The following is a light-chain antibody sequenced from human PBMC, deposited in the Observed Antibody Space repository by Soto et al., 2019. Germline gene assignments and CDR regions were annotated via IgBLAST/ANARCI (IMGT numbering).Light chain of an antibody. V-gene: IGKV3-11*01. CDR1: QSVSSY. Sequence: EIVLTQSPATLSSSPGEIATLSCRATQSVSSYVAWYHQKPCQAPRLLIYDASNRATGIPARFSGSGSGTDFTLTISSLVPVDFAVYYCQQRSNWPPTFGQGTRL. CDR2: DAS. J-gene: IGKJ5*01. CDR3: QQRSNWPPT.